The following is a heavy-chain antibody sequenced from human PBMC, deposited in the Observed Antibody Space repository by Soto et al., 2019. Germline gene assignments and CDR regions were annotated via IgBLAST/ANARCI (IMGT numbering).Heavy chain of an antibody. D-gene: IGHD5-18*01. CDR3: ARHHGGYSYGYRPGVDY. CDR1: GGSISSSSYY. Sequence: PSETLSLTCTVSGGSISSSSYYWGWIRQPPGKGLEWIGSIYYSGSTYYNPSLKSRVTISVDTSKNQFSLKLSSVTAADTAVYYCARHHGGYSYGYRPGVDYWGQGALVTVSS. J-gene: IGHJ4*02. CDR2: IYYSGST. V-gene: IGHV4-39*01.